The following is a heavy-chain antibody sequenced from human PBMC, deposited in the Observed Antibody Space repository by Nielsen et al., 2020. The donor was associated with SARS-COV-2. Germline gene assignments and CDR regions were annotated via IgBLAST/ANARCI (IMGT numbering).Heavy chain of an antibody. Sequence: GESLKISCAASGFTFSSYAMSWVRQAPGKGLEWVSAISGSGGSTYYADTVKGRFTISRDNSKNTLYLQMNSLRAEDTAVYYCARDLLYYDILTGPMDVWGQGTTVTVSS. J-gene: IGHJ6*02. V-gene: IGHV3-23*01. CDR1: GFTFSSYA. D-gene: IGHD3-9*01. CDR3: ARDLLYYDILTGPMDV. CDR2: ISGSGGST.